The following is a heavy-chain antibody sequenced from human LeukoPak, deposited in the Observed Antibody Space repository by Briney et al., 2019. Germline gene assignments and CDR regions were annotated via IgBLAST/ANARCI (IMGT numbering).Heavy chain of an antibody. CDR2: INHSGST. Sequence: SETLSLTCAVSGGSFSGYYWSWICQPPGKGLEWIGEINHSGSTNYNPSLKSRVTISVDTSKNQFSLKLSSVTAADTAVYYCARKYSGYDPPDYWGQGTLVTVSS. J-gene: IGHJ4*02. D-gene: IGHD5-12*01. V-gene: IGHV4-34*01. CDR3: ARKYSGYDPPDY. CDR1: GGSFSGYY.